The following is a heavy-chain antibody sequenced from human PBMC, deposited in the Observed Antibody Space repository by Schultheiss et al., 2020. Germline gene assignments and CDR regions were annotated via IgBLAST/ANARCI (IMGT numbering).Heavy chain of an antibody. CDR1: GGSFSGYY. CDR2: IWASGTS. Sequence: SETLSLTCAVYGGSFSGYYWSWIRQSAGRGLEWIGRIWASGTSNYNPSLKSRVTISVDTSKNQFSLKLSSVTAADTAVYYCASYHHFTKYYGMDVWGQGTTVTVSS. D-gene: IGHD3-3*01. J-gene: IGHJ6*02. CDR3: ASYHHFTKYYGMDV. V-gene: IGHV4-59*10.